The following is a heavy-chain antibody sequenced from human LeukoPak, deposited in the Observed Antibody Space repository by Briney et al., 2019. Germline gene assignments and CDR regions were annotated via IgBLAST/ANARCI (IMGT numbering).Heavy chain of an antibody. V-gene: IGHV1-2*02. J-gene: IGHJ6*03. CDR2: INPNSGGT. CDR1: GYTFTGYY. Sequence: ASVKVSCKASGYTFTGYYMHWVRQAPGQGLEWMGWINPNSGGTNYAQKFQGRVTMTRDTSISTAYMELSRLRSDDTAVYYCAKSASAIAAAGVYYYYYMDVWGKGTTVTVSS. CDR3: AKSASAIAAAGVYYYYYMDV. D-gene: IGHD6-13*01.